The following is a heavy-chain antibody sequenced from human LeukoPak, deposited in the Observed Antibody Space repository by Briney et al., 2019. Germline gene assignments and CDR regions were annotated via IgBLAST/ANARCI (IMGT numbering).Heavy chain of an antibody. V-gene: IGHV3-23*01. CDR3: ASIPPYDFWSGYYHDY. CDR1: GFTFRNYG. Sequence: GGTLRLSCAASGFTFRNYGMSWVRQAPGRGLEWVSPISGSGGSTYYAESVKGRFTISRDNSKNTLYLQMNSLRAEDTAVYYCASIPPYDFWSGYYHDYWGQGTLVTVSS. J-gene: IGHJ4*02. D-gene: IGHD3-3*01. CDR2: ISGSGGST.